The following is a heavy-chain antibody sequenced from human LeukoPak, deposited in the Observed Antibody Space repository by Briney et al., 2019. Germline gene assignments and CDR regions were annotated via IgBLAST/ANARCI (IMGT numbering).Heavy chain of an antibody. J-gene: IGHJ5*02. V-gene: IGHV1-46*01. CDR3: ARDNSVRDEAWWFNP. CDR2: FSPSGGST. D-gene: IGHD5-24*01. Sequence: ASVKLSCKAFGYTFTAYWMHWGRRAPGQGPGWLGVFSPSGGSTIYAQKFKGRVTLNRDMSTSTDYLELSSLRSEDTAVYYCARDNSVRDEAWWFNPWGQGTLVTVSS. CDR1: GYTFTAYW.